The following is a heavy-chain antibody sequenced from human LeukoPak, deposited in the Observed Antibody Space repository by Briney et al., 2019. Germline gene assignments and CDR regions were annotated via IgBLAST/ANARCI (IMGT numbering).Heavy chain of an antibody. D-gene: IGHD1-26*01. Sequence: PGGSLRPSCAASGFTFANSLMAWVRQAPGKGLEWVANIKQDGSTKHYADSLKGRFTISRDNPKNSLFLQMNNLRADDTAIYYCTRDTIGSVDYWGQGILVTVAS. CDR2: IKQDGSTK. J-gene: IGHJ4*02. CDR1: GFTFANSL. V-gene: IGHV3-7*01. CDR3: TRDTIGSVDY.